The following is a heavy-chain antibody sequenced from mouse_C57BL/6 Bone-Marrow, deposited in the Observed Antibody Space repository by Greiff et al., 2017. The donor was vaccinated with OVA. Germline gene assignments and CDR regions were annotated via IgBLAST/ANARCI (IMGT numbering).Heavy chain of an antibody. J-gene: IGHJ2*01. CDR3: TSYGNFDD. Sequence: DVQLLQSGAGLVRPGASVKLSCTASGFDIKDYYMRWVQQRPEQGLEWIGWIDPENGATEYASKFQGKATITADTSSNTAYLQLSSLTSEDTAVYYCTSYGNFDDWGKGTTLTVSS. V-gene: IGHV14-4*01. CDR2: IDPENGAT. D-gene: IGHD1-1*02. CDR1: GFDIKDYY.